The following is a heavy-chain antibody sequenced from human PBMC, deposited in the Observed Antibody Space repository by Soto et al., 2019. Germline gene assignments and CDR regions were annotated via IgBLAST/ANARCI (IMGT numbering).Heavy chain of an antibody. V-gene: IGHV4-30-2*01. D-gene: IGHD3-10*01. CDR1: GGSITSGNSYS. CDR2: ISHTGST. J-gene: IGHJ5*02. CDR3: ARAVAPYFGTWFDT. Sequence: SDTLSLTCAVSGGSITSGNSYSWSWIRQPPGKGLEWIGSISHTGSTSYNPSLKSRLTMSVDKSKNQFSLRLSSVTAADMAVYYCARAVAPYFGTWFDTWGQGILVTVSS.